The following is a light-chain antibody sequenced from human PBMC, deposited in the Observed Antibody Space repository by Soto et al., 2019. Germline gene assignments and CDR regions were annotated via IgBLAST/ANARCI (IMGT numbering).Light chain of an antibody. V-gene: IGKV1D-8*01. CDR2: AAS. CDR1: QGISNY. CDR3: QQYYSFPFT. J-gene: IGKJ3*01. Sequence: VIWMTQSPSLLSASTGDRVTISCRMSQGISNYLAWYQQKSGKAPELLIYAASTLQSGVPSRFSGSGSGTDFTLTISSLQSEDFATYYCQQYYSFPFTFGPGTEVDIK.